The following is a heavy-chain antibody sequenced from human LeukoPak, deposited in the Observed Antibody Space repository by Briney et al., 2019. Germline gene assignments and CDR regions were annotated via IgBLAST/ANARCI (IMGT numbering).Heavy chain of an antibody. V-gene: IGHV3-33*01. CDR3: SRDRWYDGSGYIAAFDY. Sequence: GGSLRLSCEPSGFTFSRFGMHWVRQAPGKGREWVAVIWYDGSNQDYADSVKGRFTISRDNSKNTLYLQVSSLRAEDTAVYYFSRDRWYDGSGYIAAFDYWGQGTLVTVS. D-gene: IGHD3-22*01. CDR2: IWYDGSNQ. J-gene: IGHJ4*02. CDR1: GFTFSRFG.